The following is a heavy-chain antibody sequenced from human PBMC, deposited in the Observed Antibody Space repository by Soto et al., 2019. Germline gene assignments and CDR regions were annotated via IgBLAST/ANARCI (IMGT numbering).Heavy chain of an antibody. CDR1: GGTFSSYA. D-gene: IGHD6-13*01. CDR2: IIPIFGTA. CDR3: AREQIAAAGIFDY. J-gene: IGHJ4*02. Sequence: SVKVSCKASGGTFSSYAISWVRQAPGQGLEWMGGIIPIFGTANYAQKFQGRVTITADESTSTAYMELSSLRSEDTAVYYRAREQIAAAGIFDYWGQGTLLTVSS. V-gene: IGHV1-69*13.